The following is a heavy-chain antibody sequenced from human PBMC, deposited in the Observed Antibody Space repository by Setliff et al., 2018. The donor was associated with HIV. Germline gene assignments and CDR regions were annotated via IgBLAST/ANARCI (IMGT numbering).Heavy chain of an antibody. D-gene: IGHD6-6*01. CDR2: ISPNDGAA. V-gene: IGHV1-2*06. CDR3: ARPRVFDSFDV. CDR1: EYMILAYK. Sequence: GASVKVSCKATEYMILAYKMNWVRQAPGQGLEWIGRISPNDGAAEYAPKFQGRVSMTLDTSISTAYLEIPRLTSDDAAVYFCARPRVFDSFDVWGQGTKVTVSS. J-gene: IGHJ3*01.